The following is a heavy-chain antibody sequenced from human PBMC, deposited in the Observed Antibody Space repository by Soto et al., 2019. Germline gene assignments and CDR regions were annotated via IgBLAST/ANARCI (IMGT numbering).Heavy chain of an antibody. V-gene: IGHV4-31*03. CDR2: IYYSGST. D-gene: IGHD3-9*01. CDR1: GGSISSGGYY. J-gene: IGHJ5*02. CDR3: ARARYDILTGYCDWFDP. Sequence: SETLSLTCTVSGGSISSGGYYWSWIRQHPGKGLEWIGYIYYSGSTYYNPSLKSRVTISVDTSKNQFSLKLSSVTAADTAVYYCARARYDILTGYCDWFDPWGQGTLVTVSS.